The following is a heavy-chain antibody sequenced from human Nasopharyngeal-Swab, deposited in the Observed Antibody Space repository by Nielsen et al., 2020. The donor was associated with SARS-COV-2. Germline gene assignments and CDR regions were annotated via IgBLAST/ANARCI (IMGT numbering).Heavy chain of an antibody. CDR3: SSVGWYYYYYGMDV. J-gene: IGHJ6*02. V-gene: IGHV3-48*03. CDR1: GFTFSSYE. CDR2: ISSSGSTI. Sequence: GESLKISCAASGFTFSSYEMNWVRQAPEKGLEWVSYISSSGSTIYYADSVKGRFTISRDNAKNSLYLQMNSLRAEDTAVYYCSSVGWYYYYYGMDVWGQGTTVTVSS. D-gene: IGHD6-19*01.